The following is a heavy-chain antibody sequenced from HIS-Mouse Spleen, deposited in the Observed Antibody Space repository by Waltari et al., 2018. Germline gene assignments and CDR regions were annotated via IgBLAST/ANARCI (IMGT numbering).Heavy chain of an antibody. CDR2: ISSSSSYI. D-gene: IGHD7-27*01. V-gene: IGHV3-21*01. J-gene: IGHJ3*02. CDR3: ARRLLTGDAFDI. CDR1: GFTLSIYS. Sequence: EVQLVQSGGGLVKPGGSLRLSCAASGFTLSIYSMNWVRQAPGKGLEWVSSISSSSSYIYYADSVKGRFTISRDNAKNSLYLQMNSLRAEDTAVYYCARRLLTGDAFDIWGQGTMVTVAS.